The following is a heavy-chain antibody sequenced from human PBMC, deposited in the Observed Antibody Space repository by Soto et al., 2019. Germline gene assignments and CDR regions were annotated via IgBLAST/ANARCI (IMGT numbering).Heavy chain of an antibody. V-gene: IGHV1-69*01. CDR2: IIPNLGSA. CDR1: GGGNLRDYR. CDR3: ARGSDGYNFGAVY. D-gene: IGHD5-12*01. J-gene: IGHJ4*02. Sequence: QVQLVQSGAEMKKPGSSVQVSCKASGGGNLRDYRTTWVRQAPGQGLEWMGGIIPNLGSANYAQNFQGRVTITADESTGTVNMELRSLRSEDTAVYYCARGSDGYNFGAVYWGQGTPVTVSS.